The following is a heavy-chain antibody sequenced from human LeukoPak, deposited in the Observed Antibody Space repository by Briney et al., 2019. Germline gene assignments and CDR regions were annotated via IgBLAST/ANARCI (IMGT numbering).Heavy chain of an antibody. CDR3: AKEQWLDY. J-gene: IGHJ4*02. CDR1: GFTFSGYI. CDR2: IGTSGNTI. V-gene: IGHV3-48*01. D-gene: IGHD6-19*01. Sequence: GGSLGLSCAASGFTFSGYIMNWVRQAPGKGLEWVSFIGTSGNTIYYADSVKGRFTVSRDNAKNSLYLQMNSLRAEDTAVYYGAKEQWLDYWVRGTLVTVSS.